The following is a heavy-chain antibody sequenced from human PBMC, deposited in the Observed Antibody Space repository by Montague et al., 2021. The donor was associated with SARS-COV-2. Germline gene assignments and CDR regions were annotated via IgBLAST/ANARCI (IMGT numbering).Heavy chain of an antibody. CDR2: IYHNGKT. D-gene: IGHD1-7*01. J-gene: IGHJ4*02. CDR1: GDSINNTRYF. V-gene: IGHV4-39*01. Sequence: SETLSLTCNVSGDSINNTRYFWGWIRQPPGKALEWNGSIYHNGKTYYNPSLERRALLSIDTSKNQFSLRFSSVIASDTAVYYCAVELNYFFDYWGQGFLVSVSS. CDR3: AVELNYFFDY.